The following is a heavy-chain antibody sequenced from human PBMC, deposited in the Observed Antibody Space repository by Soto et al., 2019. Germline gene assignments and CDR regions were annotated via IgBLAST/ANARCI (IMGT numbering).Heavy chain of an antibody. D-gene: IGHD3-10*01. Sequence: EVQLLESGGGLVQPGGSLRLSCAASGFTFSSYAMSWVRQAPGKGLEWVSAISGSGGSPYYADSVKGRFTISRDNSKKTLYLQMNGLRAEDTAVYYCAKSRTRTRGVISSCLCSLDYWGRGTLVTVSS. V-gene: IGHV3-23*01. CDR3: AKSRTRTRGVISSCLCSLDY. CDR2: ISGSGGSP. CDR1: GFTFSSYA. J-gene: IGHJ4*02.